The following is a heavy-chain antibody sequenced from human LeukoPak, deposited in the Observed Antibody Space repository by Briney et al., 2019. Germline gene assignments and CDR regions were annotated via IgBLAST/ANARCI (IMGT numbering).Heavy chain of an antibody. CDR1: GGTFSSYA. D-gene: IGHD3-10*01. CDR3: AYYGSGSYYSPFDY. V-gene: IGHV1-69*13. CDR2: IIPIFGTA. J-gene: IGHJ4*02. Sequence: SVKVSCKASGGTFSSYAISWVRQAPGQGLEWMGGIIPIFGTANYAQKFQGRVTITADESTSTAYMELSSLRSEDTAVYYCAYYGSGSYYSPFDYWGQGTLVAVSS.